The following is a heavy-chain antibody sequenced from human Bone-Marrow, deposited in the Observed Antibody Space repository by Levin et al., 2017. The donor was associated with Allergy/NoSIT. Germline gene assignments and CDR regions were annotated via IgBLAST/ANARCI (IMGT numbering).Heavy chain of an antibody. CDR2: IIPNLGIV. CDR3: ARGPDYYDTTRD. CDR1: GGSFSSYT. D-gene: IGHD3-22*01. J-gene: IGHJ4*02. Sequence: KISCKASGGSFSSYTLSWVRQAPGQGLEWMGRIIPNLGIVHYAQKFQGRVTLTADKSTSTAYMEVTSLRSEDTATYYCARGPDYYDTTRDWGQGTLVIVSS. V-gene: IGHV1-69*02.